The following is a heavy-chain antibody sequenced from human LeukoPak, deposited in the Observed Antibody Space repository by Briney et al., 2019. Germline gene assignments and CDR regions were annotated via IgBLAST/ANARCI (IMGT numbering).Heavy chain of an antibody. CDR2: ISGSGGST. D-gene: IGHD6-19*01. CDR3: AKGPGQWLAPGAFDY. V-gene: IGHV3-23*01. CDR1: GFTFSSYA. J-gene: IGHJ4*02. Sequence: GASLRLSCAASGFTFSSYAMSWVRQAPGKGLEWVSAISGSGGSTYYADSVKGRFTISRDNSKNTLYLQMNSLRAEDTAVYYCAKGPGQWLAPGAFDYWGQGTLVTVSS.